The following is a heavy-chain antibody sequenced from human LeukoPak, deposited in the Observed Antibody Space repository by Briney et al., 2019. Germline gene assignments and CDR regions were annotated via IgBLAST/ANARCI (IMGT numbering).Heavy chain of an antibody. J-gene: IGHJ4*02. CDR1: GFTFSSYS. Sequence: GSLRLSCAASGFTFSSYSMNWVRQAPGKGLEWVSSISSSSSYIYYADSVKGRFTISRDNAKNSLYLQMNSLRAEDTAVYYCARDHWYYDILTAYAYWGQGTLVTVSS. D-gene: IGHD3-9*01. V-gene: IGHV3-21*01. CDR2: ISSSSSYI. CDR3: ARDHWYYDILTAYAY.